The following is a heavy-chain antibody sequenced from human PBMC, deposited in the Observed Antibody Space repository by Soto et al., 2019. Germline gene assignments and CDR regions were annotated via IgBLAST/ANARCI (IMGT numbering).Heavy chain of an antibody. CDR2: ISYDGSNK. CDR1: GFTFSSYA. Sequence: QVQLVESGGGVVQPGRSLRLSCAASGFTFSSYAMHWVRQAPGKGLEWVAVISYDGSNKYYADSVKGRFTISRDNSKNTLYLQMNSLRAEDTAVYYCARDRQRITIFGVAKGHFDYWGQGTLVTVSS. D-gene: IGHD3-3*01. CDR3: ARDRQRITIFGVAKGHFDY. J-gene: IGHJ4*02. V-gene: IGHV3-30-3*01.